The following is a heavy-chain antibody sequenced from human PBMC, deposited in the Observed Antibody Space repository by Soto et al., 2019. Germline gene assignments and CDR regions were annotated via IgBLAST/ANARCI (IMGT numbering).Heavy chain of an antibody. CDR3: ARGGIAAAGPRYYFDY. D-gene: IGHD6-13*01. J-gene: IGHJ4*02. Sequence: SVKVSCKASGGTFSSYAISWVRQAPGQGLEWMGGIIPIFGTTNYAQKFQGRVTITADTSTSTAYMELSSLRSDDTAVYYCARGGIAAAGPRYYFDYWGQGTLVTVSS. CDR2: IIPIFGTT. V-gene: IGHV1-69*06. CDR1: GGTFSSYA.